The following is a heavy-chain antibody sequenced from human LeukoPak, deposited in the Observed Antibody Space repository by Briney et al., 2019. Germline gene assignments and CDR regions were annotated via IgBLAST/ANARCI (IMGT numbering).Heavy chain of an antibody. V-gene: IGHV4-59*01. D-gene: IGHD6-19*01. CDR3: ASGWIRYNYFDT. CDR1: GDAISGYY. Sequence: PSETLSLTCTVFGDAISGYYWSWIRQSPGQGLEWIGYVYYSGSTNYNPSLSSRVTISIDTSKNQFSLNLTSVTAADTALYYCASGWIRYNYFDTWGQGALVTVPS. CDR2: VYYSGST. J-gene: IGHJ4*02.